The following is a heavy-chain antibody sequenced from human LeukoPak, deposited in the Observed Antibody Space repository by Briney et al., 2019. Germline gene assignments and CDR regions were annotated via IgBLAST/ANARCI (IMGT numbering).Heavy chain of an antibody. D-gene: IGHD3-9*01. V-gene: IGHV4-39*07. CDR3: ASAYYDILRGHFDY. CDR1: YGSISDISYY. Sequence: SETLSLTCTVSYGSISDISYYWGWLRQRPGTGREWCGSIYYSGRTYYNSSLKRRATICVTTTKNEFSLKVTSVTAADTAVYYCASAYYDILRGHFDYRGQGTLVTVS. CDR2: IYYSGRT. J-gene: IGHJ4*02.